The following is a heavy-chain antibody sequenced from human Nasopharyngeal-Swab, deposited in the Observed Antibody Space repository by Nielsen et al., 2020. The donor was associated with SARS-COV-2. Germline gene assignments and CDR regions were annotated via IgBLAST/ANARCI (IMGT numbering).Heavy chain of an antibody. D-gene: IGHD4-17*01. CDR3: AREPDYGDYFDY. Sequence: SETLSLTCTVSGGSISSYYWSWIRPPPGKGLEWIGYIYYSGSTNYNPSLKSRVTISVDTSKNQFSLKLSSVTAADTAVYYCAREPDYGDYFDYWGQGTLVTVSS. J-gene: IGHJ4*02. CDR1: GGSISSYY. CDR2: IYYSGST. V-gene: IGHV4-59*01.